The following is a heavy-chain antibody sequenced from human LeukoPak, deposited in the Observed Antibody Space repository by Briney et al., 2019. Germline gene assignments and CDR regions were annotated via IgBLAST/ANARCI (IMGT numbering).Heavy chain of an antibody. D-gene: IGHD4-17*01. CDR2: MWYDGSKK. J-gene: IGHJ4*02. CDR3: AREMNYGDYFDY. Sequence: GRSLRLSCAASGFTFSTYVMHWVRQAPGKGLEWVAVMWYDGSKKDYADSVKGRFTISRDNSKNTLYLQMNSLRAEDTAVYYCAREMNYGDYFDYWGQGTLVTVSS. V-gene: IGHV3-33*01. CDR1: GFTFSTYV.